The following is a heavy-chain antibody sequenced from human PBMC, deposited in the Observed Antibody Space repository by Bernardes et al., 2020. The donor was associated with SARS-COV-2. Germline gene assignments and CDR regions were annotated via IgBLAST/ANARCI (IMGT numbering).Heavy chain of an antibody. D-gene: IGHD3-10*01. CDR3: AKGCLGDLFRDS. CDR2: LSGSGGST. CDR1: GFTFTSFA. J-gene: IGHJ4*02. Sequence: GGSLRLSCAASGFTFTSFAMTWVRQAPGKGLEWVSTLSGSGGSTYYADSVKGRFTISRDNSKNTLYLQTNSLRGDDTAVYYCAKGCLGDLFRDSWGQGTLVTFSS. V-gene: IGHV3-23*01.